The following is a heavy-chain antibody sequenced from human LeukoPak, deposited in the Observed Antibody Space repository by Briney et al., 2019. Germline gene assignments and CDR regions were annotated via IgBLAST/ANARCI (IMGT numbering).Heavy chain of an antibody. D-gene: IGHD3-22*01. CDR1: GYTFTYRY. V-gene: IGHV1-45*02. J-gene: IGHJ3*02. CDR3: ARSRGYYDSSGYPDNAFDI. Sequence: SVKVSCKSSGYTFTYRYLHRVRQAPGQALEWMGWITPFNGDTNYAQRFQDRVTITSDRSMSTVYMELSSLRSEDTAMFYCARSRGYYDSSGYPDNAFDIWGQGTMVTVSS. CDR2: ITPFNGDT.